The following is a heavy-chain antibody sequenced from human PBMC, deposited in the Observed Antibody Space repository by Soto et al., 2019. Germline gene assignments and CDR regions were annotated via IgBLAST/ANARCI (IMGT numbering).Heavy chain of an antibody. Sequence: QLQLVQSGTEVRKPGASAKVSCKASGYTFTNNDVCWVRQTPGQGLEWMGWISPYSGKTNYARKFQGRVTMTTDTSTSTAYMEVRSLTSDDTAVYYCAREGLLLLPDYWGQGTLVTVSS. CDR3: AREGLLLLPDY. V-gene: IGHV1-18*01. CDR2: ISPYSGKT. J-gene: IGHJ4*02. D-gene: IGHD3-22*01. CDR1: GYTFTNND.